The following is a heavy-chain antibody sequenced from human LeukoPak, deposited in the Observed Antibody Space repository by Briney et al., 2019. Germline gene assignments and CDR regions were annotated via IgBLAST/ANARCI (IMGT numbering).Heavy chain of an antibody. CDR3: AKESEQQLLNGDY. D-gene: IGHD6-13*01. CDR1: GFTFSSYA. Sequence: GGSLRVSCAASGFTFSSYAMSWVRQAPGKRLEWVSAISGSGCSTYYADSVKGRFTISRDNSKNTLYLQMNSLRAEDTAVYYCAKESEQQLLNGDYWGQGTLVTVSS. J-gene: IGHJ4*02. V-gene: IGHV3-23*01. CDR2: ISGSGCST.